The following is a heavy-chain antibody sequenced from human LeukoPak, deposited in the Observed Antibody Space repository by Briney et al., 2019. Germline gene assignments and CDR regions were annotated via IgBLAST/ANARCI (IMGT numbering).Heavy chain of an antibody. Sequence: GGSLRLSRAVSGFKFSSYWMNWVRQVPGKGLMWVAHINTNGDSANYADSVKGRFTISRDNAKSTLSLQMNGLRAEDTAIYYCVRDNAYTFDYWGQGTLVTVSS. J-gene: IGHJ4*01. D-gene: IGHD5-24*01. CDR1: GFKFSSYW. CDR2: INTNGDSA. V-gene: IGHV3-74*01. CDR3: VRDNAYTFDY.